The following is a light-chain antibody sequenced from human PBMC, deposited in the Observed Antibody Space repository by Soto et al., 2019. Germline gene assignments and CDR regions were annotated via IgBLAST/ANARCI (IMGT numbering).Light chain of an antibody. CDR2: GAS. J-gene: IGKJ1*01. Sequence: EIVMTQSPATLSVSPGERATLSCRASQSVSSNLAWYQQNPGQAPRLLIYGASTRSTGIPARFSGSWSGTEFTLTISSLQSEDVAVYYCQQYNNWGTFGQGTKVEVK. CDR1: QSVSSN. V-gene: IGKV3-15*01. CDR3: QQYNNWGT.